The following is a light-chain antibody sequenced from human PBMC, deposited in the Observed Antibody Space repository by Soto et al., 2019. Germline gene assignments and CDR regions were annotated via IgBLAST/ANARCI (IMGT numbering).Light chain of an antibody. CDR2: GAS. CDR1: QSVSIN. J-gene: IGKJ1*01. CDR3: QQYKNWPSWT. Sequence: EIVLTQSPGTLSLSPGERATLSCRASQSVSINLAWYQQKPGQAPRLLIYGASTRATGIPARFSGSGSGTEFTLTITSLQSEDFAVYYCQQYKNWPSWTFGQGTKVDIK. V-gene: IGKV3-15*01.